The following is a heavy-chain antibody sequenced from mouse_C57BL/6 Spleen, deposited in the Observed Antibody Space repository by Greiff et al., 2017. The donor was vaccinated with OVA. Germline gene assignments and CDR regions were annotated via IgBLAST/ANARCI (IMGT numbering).Heavy chain of an antibody. CDR2: IDPETGGT. CDR3: TRGPYYYAMDY. CDR1: GYTFTDYE. Sequence: VHLVESGAELVRPGASVTLSCKASGYTFTDYEMHWVKQTPVHGLEWIGAIDPETGGTAYNQKFKGKAILTADKSSSTAYMELRSLTSEDSAVYYCTRGPYYYAMDYWGQGTSVTVSS. V-gene: IGHV1-15*01. J-gene: IGHJ4*01.